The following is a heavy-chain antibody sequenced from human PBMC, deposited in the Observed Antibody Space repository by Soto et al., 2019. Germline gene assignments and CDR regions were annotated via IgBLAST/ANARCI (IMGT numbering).Heavy chain of an antibody. CDR1: GFTVSSNY. CDR2: ISSSSSTI. Sequence: GGSLRLSCAASGFTVSSNYMSWVRQAPGKGLEWVSYISSSSSTIYYADSVKGRFTISRDNAKNSLYLQMNSLRAEDTAVYYCALVLGYYYYMDVWGKGTTVPVSS. J-gene: IGHJ6*03. V-gene: IGHV3-48*01. CDR3: ALVLGYYYYMDV. D-gene: IGHD3-10*02.